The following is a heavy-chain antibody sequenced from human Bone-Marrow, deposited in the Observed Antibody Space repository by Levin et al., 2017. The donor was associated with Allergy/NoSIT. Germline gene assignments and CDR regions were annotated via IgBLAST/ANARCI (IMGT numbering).Heavy chain of an antibody. CDR2: INPNSGGT. J-gene: IGHJ3*02. D-gene: IGHD5-18*01. CDR1: GYTFTGYY. CDR3: ARPLGAMVFFDAFDI. V-gene: IGHV1-2*02. Sequence: GESLKISCKASGYTFTGYYMHWVRQAPGQGLEWMGWINPNSGGTNYAQKFQGRVTMTRDTSISTAYMELSRLRSDDTAVYYCARPLGAMVFFDAFDIWGQGTMVTVSS.